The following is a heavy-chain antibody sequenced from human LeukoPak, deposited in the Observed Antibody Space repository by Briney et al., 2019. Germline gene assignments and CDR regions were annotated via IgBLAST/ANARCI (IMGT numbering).Heavy chain of an antibody. J-gene: IGHJ6*02. D-gene: IGHD4-17*01. V-gene: IGHV1-46*01. CDR2: INPSDGGT. Sequence: ASVKVSCKASGYTFTNYSLHWVRQAPGHGLEWMAIINPSDGGTYYEQKLQGRVTVTRDTSTSTVYMELSSLRSEDTAVYYCARDTRTMTAVTRGQHYYYGLDVWGQGTTVTVSS. CDR1: GYTFTNYS. CDR3: ARDTRTMTAVTRGQHYYYGLDV.